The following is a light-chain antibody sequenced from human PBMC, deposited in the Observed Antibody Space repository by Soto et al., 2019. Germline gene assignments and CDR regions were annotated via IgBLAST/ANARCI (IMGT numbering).Light chain of an antibody. Sequence: TRSPASLACSLGGGAPITCRSSQGVLAGFIIKTAVAWYQHKPGQPPILLISWASTREPGVPGRFSGGWFDTDFSLTISGLQPEDVAVYYCQQYYNSTYTFGQGTKLEIK. CDR3: QQYYNSTYT. J-gene: IGKJ2*01. V-gene: IGKV4-1*01. CDR2: WAS. CDR1: QGVLAGFIIKTA.